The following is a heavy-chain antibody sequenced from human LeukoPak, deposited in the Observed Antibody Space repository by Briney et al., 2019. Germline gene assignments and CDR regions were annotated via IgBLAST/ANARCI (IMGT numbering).Heavy chain of an antibody. CDR3: ARDGVLGGLFVWDY. CDR2: IYYSGST. Sequence: SETLSLTCTVSGGSISRYYWSWIRQPPGKGLEWIGYIYYSGSTNYNSSLKSRVTISVDTSKNQFSLKLSSVTAADTAVYYCARDGVLGGLFVWDYWSQGTLVTVSS. D-gene: IGHD3-16*01. CDR1: GGSISRYY. V-gene: IGHV4-59*01. J-gene: IGHJ4*02.